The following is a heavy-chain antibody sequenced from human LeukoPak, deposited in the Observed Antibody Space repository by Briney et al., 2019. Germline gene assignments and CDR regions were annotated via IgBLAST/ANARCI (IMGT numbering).Heavy chain of an antibody. CDR2: INPSGGNT. V-gene: IGHV1-46*01. Sequence: ASVKVSCKASGSTFTSYYIHWVRQAPGQGLEWMGIINPSGGNTGYAQKFQGRVTMTRDMSTNTVYMELSSLRSEDTAVYYCAREGTRGSQGAAFDIWGKGTMVTVSS. D-gene: IGHD3-16*01. CDR3: AREGTRGSQGAAFDI. CDR1: GSTFTSYY. J-gene: IGHJ3*02.